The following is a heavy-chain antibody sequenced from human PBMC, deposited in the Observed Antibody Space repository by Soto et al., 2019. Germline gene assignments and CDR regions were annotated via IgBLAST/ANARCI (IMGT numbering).Heavy chain of an antibody. CDR3: AKSQGSSTTLEIYYYYYYGMDV. V-gene: IGHV1-69*06. J-gene: IGHJ6*02. D-gene: IGHD2-2*01. CDR1: GGTFSSYA. CDR2: IIPISGTA. Sequence: QVQLVQSGAEVKKPGSSVKVSCKASGGTFSSYAISWVRQAPGQGLEWMGGIIPISGTANYAQKFQGRVTIPADKSISTAYMELSSLRSSDTAVYYCAKSQGSSTTLEIYYYYYYGMDVWGQWTTVTVSS.